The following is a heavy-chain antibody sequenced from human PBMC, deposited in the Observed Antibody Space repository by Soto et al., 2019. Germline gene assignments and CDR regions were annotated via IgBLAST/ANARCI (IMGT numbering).Heavy chain of an antibody. CDR3: ARGMDYGDYASYNWFDP. D-gene: IGHD4-17*01. CDR1: GYTFTSYD. Sequence: ASVKVSCKASGYTFTSYDINWVRQATGQGPEWMGWMNPNSGNTGYAQKFQGRVTMTRNTSISTAYMELSSLRSEDTAVYYCARGMDYGDYASYNWFDPWGQGTLVTVSS. CDR2: MNPNSGNT. V-gene: IGHV1-8*01. J-gene: IGHJ5*02.